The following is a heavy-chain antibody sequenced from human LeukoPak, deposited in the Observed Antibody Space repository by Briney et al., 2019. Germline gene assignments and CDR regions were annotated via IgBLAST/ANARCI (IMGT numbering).Heavy chain of an antibody. D-gene: IGHD3-9*01. V-gene: IGHV4-34*01. J-gene: IGHJ4*02. CDR2: ITDSGGT. CDR1: GTSFSGYS. Sequence: SETLSLTCAVYGTSFSGYSWSWIRQSPGKGLEWIGEITDSGGTNYNPSFKSRLTISADTSKNQFSLKLASVTAADTAVYYCARIESYHILYRPYWGQGTLITVSS. CDR3: ARIESYHILYRPY.